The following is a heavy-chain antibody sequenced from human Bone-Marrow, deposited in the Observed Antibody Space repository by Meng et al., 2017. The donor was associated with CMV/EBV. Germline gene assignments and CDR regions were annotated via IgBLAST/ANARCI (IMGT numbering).Heavy chain of an antibody. Sequence: GESLKIPRAASGFTFSSYAMSWVRQAPGKGLEWVSAISGSGGSTYYADSVKGRFTISRDNSKNTLYLQMNSLRAEDTAVYYCARSYYDFCLDVWGQGTTVTFSS. D-gene: IGHD3-3*01. CDR3: ARSYYDFCLDV. CDR1: GFTFSSYA. J-gene: IGHJ6*02. CDR2: ISGSGGST. V-gene: IGHV3-23*01.